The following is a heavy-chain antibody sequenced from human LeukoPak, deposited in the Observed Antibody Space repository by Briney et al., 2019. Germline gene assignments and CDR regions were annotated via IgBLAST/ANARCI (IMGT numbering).Heavy chain of an antibody. CDR1: GFTFSSYW. CDR2: IKQDGSEK. J-gene: IGHJ4*02. Sequence: PGGSLRLSCAASGFTFSSYWMNWVRQAPGKGLEWVANIKQDGSEKSYVDSVKGRFTISRDNAKNSLYLQMNSLRAEDTAVYYCARHVVGVGFDYWGQGTLVTVSS. CDR3: ARHVVGVGFDY. V-gene: IGHV3-7*01. D-gene: IGHD3-22*01.